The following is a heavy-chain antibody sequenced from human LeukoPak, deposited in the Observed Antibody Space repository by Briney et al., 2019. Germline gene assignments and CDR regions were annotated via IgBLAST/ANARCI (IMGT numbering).Heavy chain of an antibody. D-gene: IGHD4-17*01. Sequence: ASVKVSCKASGYTFTSYGISWVRQAPGQGLAWMGWISAYNGNTNYAQKLQGRVTMTTDTSTSTAYMELRSLRSDDTAVYYCARDLSPTVPSDYRGQGTLVTVSS. CDR3: ARDLSPTVPSDY. CDR2: ISAYNGNT. V-gene: IGHV1-18*01. J-gene: IGHJ4*02. CDR1: GYTFTSYG.